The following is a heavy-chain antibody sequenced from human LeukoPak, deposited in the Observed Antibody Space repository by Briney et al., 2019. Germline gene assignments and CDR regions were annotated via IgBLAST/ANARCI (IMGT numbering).Heavy chain of an antibody. Sequence: GGSLRLSCAASGFTFSSYGMSWVRQAPGKGLEWVPAISGSGGSTYYADSVKGRFTISRDNSKNTLYLQMNSLRAEDTAVYYCAKDLNFYDSSGYRNYFDYWGQGTLVTVSS. V-gene: IGHV3-23*01. J-gene: IGHJ4*02. CDR1: GFTFSSYG. CDR2: ISGSGGST. CDR3: AKDLNFYDSSGYRNYFDY. D-gene: IGHD3-22*01.